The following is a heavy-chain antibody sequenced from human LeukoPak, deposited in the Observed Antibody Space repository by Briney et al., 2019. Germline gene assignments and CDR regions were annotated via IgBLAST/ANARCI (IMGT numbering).Heavy chain of an antibody. CDR3: AKDSGVGMATTFSILDI. J-gene: IGHJ3*02. CDR2: LRYDGSNT. V-gene: IGHV3-30*02. Sequence: GGSLRLSCAASGFTFSTYGMHWVRQAPGKGLEWVAFLRYDGSNTYYADSVKGRFTISRDNSKNTLYLQMNSLRAEDTAVYYCAKDSGVGMATTFSILDIWGQGTMVTVSS. CDR1: GFTFSTYG. D-gene: IGHD5-24*01.